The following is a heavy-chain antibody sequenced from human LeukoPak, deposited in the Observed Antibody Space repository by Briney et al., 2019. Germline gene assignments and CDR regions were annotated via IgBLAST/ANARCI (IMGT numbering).Heavy chain of an antibody. CDR2: IKQDGSEK. J-gene: IGHJ4*02. V-gene: IGHV3-7*01. Sequence: GGSLRLSCAASRFTFSSYWMSWVRQAPGKGLEWVANIKQDGSEKYYVDSVRGRFTISRDNAKNSLYLQMNSLRAEDTAVYYCARTGNSWDYFDYWGQGTLVTVSS. CDR1: RFTFSSYW. CDR3: ARTGNSWDYFDY.